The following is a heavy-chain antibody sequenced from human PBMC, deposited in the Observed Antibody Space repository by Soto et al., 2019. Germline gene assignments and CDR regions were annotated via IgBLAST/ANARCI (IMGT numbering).Heavy chain of an antibody. CDR1: GFTVSSNY. J-gene: IGHJ3*02. CDR3: ARYYDSRGYYPDSFDI. D-gene: IGHD3-22*01. Sequence: PGGSLRLSCAASGFTVSSNYMSWVRQAPGKGLEWVSVIYRGGSTYLADSVKGRFTISRDNSKNTLYLQMNSLRAEDTAIYYCARYYDSRGYYPDSFDIWGQGTMVTVSS. V-gene: IGHV3-66*01. CDR2: IYRGGST.